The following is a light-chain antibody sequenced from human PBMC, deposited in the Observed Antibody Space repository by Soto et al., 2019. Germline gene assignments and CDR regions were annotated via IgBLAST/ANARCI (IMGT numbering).Light chain of an antibody. J-gene: IGLJ2*01. CDR3: SSYTSSSTLVV. V-gene: IGLV2-14*01. Sequence: QSVLTQPASVSGSPGQSITISCTGTSSDVGGYNYVSWYQQHPGKAPKLMMYDVSNRPSGVSNRFSGSKSRNTASLTISGLQAEDEADYYCSSYTSSSTLVVFGGGTKVTVL. CDR2: DVS. CDR1: SSDVGGYNY.